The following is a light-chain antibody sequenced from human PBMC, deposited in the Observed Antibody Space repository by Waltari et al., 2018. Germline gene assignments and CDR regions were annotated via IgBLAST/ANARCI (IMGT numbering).Light chain of an antibody. Sequence: EIVLTQSPATLSLSPGERATLSCRARQSVSSYLAWYQQKPGQAPRLLIYDASNRATGIQARFSGSGSGTDFTLTISSLEPEDFAVYYCQQRSNWPPYTFGQGTKLEIK. CDR2: DAS. CDR3: QQRSNWPPYT. CDR1: QSVSSY. J-gene: IGKJ2*01. V-gene: IGKV3-11*01.